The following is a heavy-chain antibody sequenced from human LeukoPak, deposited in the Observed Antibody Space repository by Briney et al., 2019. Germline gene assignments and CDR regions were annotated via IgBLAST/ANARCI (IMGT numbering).Heavy chain of an antibody. CDR3: ARDLGRWGVAFDI. CDR2: IYYSEST. V-gene: IGHV4-30-4*01. D-gene: IGHD3-16*01. J-gene: IGHJ3*02. Sequence: PSETLSLTCTVSVDSFSSADYYWSWVRQPPGRGLGWIVFIYYSESTYYNPSLQRRVTITIDTSKIHVSLKLRSVTAGDTAVYYCARDLGRWGVAFDIWGQGTMVTVSS. CDR1: VDSFSSADYY.